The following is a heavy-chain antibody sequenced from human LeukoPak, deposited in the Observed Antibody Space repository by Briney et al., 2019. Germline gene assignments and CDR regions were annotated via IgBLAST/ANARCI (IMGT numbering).Heavy chain of an antibody. Sequence: PGGSLRLSCAASGFSFNSYAMHWVRQAPGKGLEWVASISYDGSNKYYADSVKGRFTISRDNSKNTLYLQMNSLRAEDTAVYYCARVAAAAYYDAFDMWGQGTMVTVSS. J-gene: IGHJ3*02. CDR1: GFSFNSYA. CDR2: ISYDGSNK. CDR3: ARVAAAAYYDAFDM. V-gene: IGHV3-30*04. D-gene: IGHD6-13*01.